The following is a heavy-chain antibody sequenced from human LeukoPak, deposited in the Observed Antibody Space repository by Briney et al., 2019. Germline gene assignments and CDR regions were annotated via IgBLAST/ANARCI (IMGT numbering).Heavy chain of an antibody. D-gene: IGHD2-2*01. CDR1: GYTFTSYG. CDR2: MNPNSGNT. J-gene: IGHJ6*03. Sequence: ASVKVSCKASGYTFTSYGISWVRQATGQGLEWMGWMNPNSGNTGYAQKFQGRVTITRNTSISTAYMELSSLRSEDTAVYYCARRPIVVVPAAIKPPYYYHYMDVWGKGTTVTVSS. V-gene: IGHV1-8*03. CDR3: ARRPIVVVPAAIKPPYYYHYMDV.